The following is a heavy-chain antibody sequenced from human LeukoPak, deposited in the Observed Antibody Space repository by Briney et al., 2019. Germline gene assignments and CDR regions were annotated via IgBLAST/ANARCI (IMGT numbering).Heavy chain of an antibody. J-gene: IGHJ6*02. V-gene: IGHV3-21*01. CDR2: ISSSSYI. Sequence: GGSLRLSCAASGFTFSSYSMNWVRQAPGKGLEWVSSISSSSYIYYADSVKGRFTISRDNAKNSLYLQMNSLRAEDTAVYYCARWRGPAAIDPPVVDVWGQGTTVTVSS. CDR3: ARWRGPAAIDPPVVDV. CDR1: GFTFSSYS. D-gene: IGHD2-2*01.